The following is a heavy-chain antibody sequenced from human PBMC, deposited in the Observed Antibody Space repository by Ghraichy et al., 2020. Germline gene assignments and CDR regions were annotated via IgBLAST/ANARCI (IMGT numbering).Heavy chain of an antibody. CDR1: GFTVSSSY. D-gene: IGHD2-21*02. CDR3: AVSSCGGDCYFAFDI. CDR2: IYSGGVT. J-gene: IGHJ3*02. V-gene: IGHV3-53*01. Sequence: GGSLRLSCAASGFTVSSSYITWVRQAPGKGLEWVSLIYSGGVTYYADSVKGRFTISRDNSKTTLYLQMNSLRAEDTAVYDCAVSSCGGDCYFAFDIWGQGTMVTVSS.